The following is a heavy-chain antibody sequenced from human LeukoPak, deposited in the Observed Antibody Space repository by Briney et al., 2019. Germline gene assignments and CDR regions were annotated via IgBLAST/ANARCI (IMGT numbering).Heavy chain of an antibody. CDR2: INHSGST. Sequence: SETLSLTCAVYGGSFSGYYWSWIRQPPGKGLEWIGEINHSGSTNHNPSLKSRVTISVDTSKNKFSRKLSSVTAADTAVYYCARDLASCAGDCYSDGFDYWGQGALVTVSS. V-gene: IGHV4-34*01. CDR1: GGSFSGYY. D-gene: IGHD2-21*02. CDR3: ARDLASCAGDCYSDGFDY. J-gene: IGHJ4*02.